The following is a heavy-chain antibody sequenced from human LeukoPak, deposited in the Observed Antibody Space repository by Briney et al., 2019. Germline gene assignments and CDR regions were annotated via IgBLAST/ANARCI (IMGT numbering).Heavy chain of an antibody. D-gene: IGHD3-22*01. Sequence: SETLSLTCTVSGGSISSGSYYWSWIRQPAGKGLEWIGRIYTSGSTNYNPSLKSRVTISADTSKNQFSLKLSSVTAAGTAVYYCARVASTYYYDSSGYYYDPLFDYWGQGTLVTVSS. V-gene: IGHV4-61*02. CDR3: ARVASTYYYDSSGYYYDPLFDY. CDR2: IYTSGST. J-gene: IGHJ4*02. CDR1: GGSISSGSYY.